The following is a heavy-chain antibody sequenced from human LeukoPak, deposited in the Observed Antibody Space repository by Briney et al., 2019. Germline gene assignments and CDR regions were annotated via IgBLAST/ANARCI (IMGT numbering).Heavy chain of an antibody. J-gene: IGHJ3*01. Sequence: GSLRLSCAASGFTFRSHTMNWVRQAPGKGLEWVSSISSTSTSIYHADSVKGRFTISRDNTKNSLYLQMDSLRAEDTAVYYCARGFRAFDFWAQGTMVTVSS. V-gene: IGHV3-21*01. CDR3: ARGFRAFDF. CDR2: ISSTSTSI. CDR1: GFTFRSHT.